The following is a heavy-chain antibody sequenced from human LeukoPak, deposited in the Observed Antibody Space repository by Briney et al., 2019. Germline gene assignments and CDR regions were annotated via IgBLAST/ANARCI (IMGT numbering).Heavy chain of an antibody. CDR3: ARDLYSSSRNNFDY. Sequence: PGRSLRLSCAASGFTFSSYAMHWVRQAPGKGLEWVAVISYDGSNKYYADSVKGRFTISRDNSKNTLYLQMNSLRAEDSAVYYCARDLYSSSRNNFDYWGQGTLVTVSS. CDR1: GFTFSSYA. J-gene: IGHJ4*02. V-gene: IGHV3-30*14. D-gene: IGHD6-13*01. CDR2: ISYDGSNK.